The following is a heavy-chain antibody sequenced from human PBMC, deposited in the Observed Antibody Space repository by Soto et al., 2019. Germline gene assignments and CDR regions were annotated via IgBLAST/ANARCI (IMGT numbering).Heavy chain of an antibody. Sequence: ASVKVSCKASGYTFTSYGISWVRQAPGQGLEWMGWISAYNGNTNYGQKLQGRVTMTTDTSTSTAYMELRSLRSDDTAVYYCARAVRTTVTSDYWGQGTLVTVSS. J-gene: IGHJ4*02. V-gene: IGHV1-18*01. CDR1: GYTFTSYG. CDR2: ISAYNGNT. CDR3: ARAVRTTVTSDY. D-gene: IGHD4-17*01.